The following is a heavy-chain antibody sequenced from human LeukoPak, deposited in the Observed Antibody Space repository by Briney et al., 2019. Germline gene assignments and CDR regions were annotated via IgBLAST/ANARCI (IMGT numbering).Heavy chain of an antibody. CDR2: TYYRPKWYN. CDR1: GDSVSSNSAA. Sequence: SQTLSLTCAISGDSVSSNSAAWNWIRQSPSRGLEWLGRTYYRPKWYNDYAVSVKSRITINPDTSKNQFSLQLNSVTPEDTAVYYCARENAKYSSGWYADYGMDVWGQGTTVTVSS. V-gene: IGHV6-1*01. D-gene: IGHD6-19*01. J-gene: IGHJ6*02. CDR3: ARENAKYSSGWYADYGMDV.